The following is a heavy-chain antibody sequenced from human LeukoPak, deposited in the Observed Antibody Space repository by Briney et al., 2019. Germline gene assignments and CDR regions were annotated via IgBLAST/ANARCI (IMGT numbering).Heavy chain of an antibody. Sequence: ASVKVSCKASGNTFTSYYMHWVRQAPGQGLEWMGIINPSGGSTSYAQKFQGRVTMTRNTSISTAYMELSSLRSEDTAVYYCARGPPESTSSDYWGQGTLVTVSS. CDR3: ARGPPESTSSDY. J-gene: IGHJ4*02. V-gene: IGHV1-46*01. D-gene: IGHD2-2*01. CDR1: GNTFTSYY. CDR2: INPSGGST.